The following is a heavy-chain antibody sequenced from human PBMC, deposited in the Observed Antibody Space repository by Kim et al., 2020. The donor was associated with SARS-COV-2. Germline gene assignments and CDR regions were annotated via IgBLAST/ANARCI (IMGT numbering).Heavy chain of an antibody. CDR1: GFTFSAYD. CDR2: ITKTSSTI. D-gene: IGHD3-16*01. V-gene: IGHV3-48*02. J-gene: IGHJ3*01. Sequence: GSLRLSCATSGFTFSAYDMNWVRQAPGKGLEWLSFITKTSSTIFYADSVKGRFTTSRDNGKNSLYLQMSSLTDEDTAVYFCVRDRGGGAFDFWGQGTLV. CDR3: VRDRGGGAFDF.